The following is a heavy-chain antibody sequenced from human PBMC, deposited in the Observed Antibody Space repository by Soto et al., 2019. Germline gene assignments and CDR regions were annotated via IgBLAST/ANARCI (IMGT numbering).Heavy chain of an antibody. CDR2: ISSNGGST. CDR3: VKDGAGSYFLYEYFQH. V-gene: IGHV3-64D*08. J-gene: IGHJ1*01. D-gene: IGHD1-26*01. Sequence: GGSLRLSCSASGFTFSSYAMHWVRQAPGKGLEYVSAISSNGGSTYYADSVKGRFTISRDNSKNTLYLQMSSLRAEDTAVYYCVKDGAGSYFLYEYFQHWGQGTLVTVSS. CDR1: GFTFSSYA.